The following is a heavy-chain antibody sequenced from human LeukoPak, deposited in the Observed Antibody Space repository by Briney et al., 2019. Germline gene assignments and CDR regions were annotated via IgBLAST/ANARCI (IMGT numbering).Heavy chain of an antibody. CDR2: ISYDGSNK. Sequence: GGSLRLSCAASGFTFSSYAMHWVRQAPGKGLEWVAVISYDGSNKYYADSVKGRFTISRDNSKNTLYLQMNSLRAEDTAVYYCARDRLGELSLMFDYWGQGTLVAVSS. D-gene: IGHD3-16*02. CDR3: ARDRLGELSLMFDY. V-gene: IGHV3-30-3*01. J-gene: IGHJ4*02. CDR1: GFTFSSYA.